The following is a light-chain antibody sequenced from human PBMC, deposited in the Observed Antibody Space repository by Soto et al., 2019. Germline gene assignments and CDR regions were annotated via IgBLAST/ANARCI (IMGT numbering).Light chain of an antibody. J-gene: IGKJ4*01. Sequence: EIVLTQSPATLSLSPGERATLSCRASQSVSSYLAWYQQKPGQAPRLLIYDASNRATGIPARFSGSGSGTDFTHTISSLEPEDFAVYYCQQRSNWPPALTFGGGTKGEIK. V-gene: IGKV3-11*01. CDR3: QQRSNWPPALT. CDR1: QSVSSY. CDR2: DAS.